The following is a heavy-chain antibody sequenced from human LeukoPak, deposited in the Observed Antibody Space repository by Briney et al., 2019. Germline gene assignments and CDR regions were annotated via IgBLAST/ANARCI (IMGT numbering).Heavy chain of an antibody. CDR2: INHSGST. Sequence: SETLSLTCAVYGGSFSGYYWSWIRQPPGKGLEWIGEINHSGSTNYNPSLKSRVTTSLDTSKNQFSLKLSSVTAADTAVYYCARRLWQQLVRVFDYWGQGTLVTVSS. D-gene: IGHD6-13*01. J-gene: IGHJ4*02. V-gene: IGHV4-34*01. CDR1: GGSFSGYY. CDR3: ARRLWQQLVRVFDY.